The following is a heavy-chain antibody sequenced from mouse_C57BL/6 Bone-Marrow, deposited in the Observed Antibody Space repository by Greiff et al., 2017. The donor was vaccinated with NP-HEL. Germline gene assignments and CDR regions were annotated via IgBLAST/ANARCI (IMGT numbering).Heavy chain of an antibody. CDR2: IYPGSGST. CDR1: GYTFTSYW. CDR3: ARGYYGSSSYFDY. Sequence: QVQLQQPGAELVKPGASVKMSCKASGYTFTSYWITWVKQRPGQGLEWIGDIYPGSGSTNYNEKFKGKATLTADKSSSTAYMQLSSLTSEDSAVYFCARGYYGSSSYFDYWGQGTTLTVSS. J-gene: IGHJ2*01. D-gene: IGHD1-1*01. V-gene: IGHV1-55*01.